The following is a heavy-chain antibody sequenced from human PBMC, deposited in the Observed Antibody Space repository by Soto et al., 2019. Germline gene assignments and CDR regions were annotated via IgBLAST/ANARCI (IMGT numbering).Heavy chain of an antibody. Sequence: QVQLVESGGGVVQPGRSLRLSCAASGFTFSSYGMHWVRQAPGKGLEWVAVIWYDGSNKYYADSVKVRFTISRDNSKNTLYLQMNSLRAEDTAVYYCAREVGEYGDYGSGYFDLWGRGTLVTVSS. CDR2: IWYDGSNK. CDR3: AREVGEYGDYGSGYFDL. D-gene: IGHD4-17*01. J-gene: IGHJ2*01. CDR1: GFTFSSYG. V-gene: IGHV3-33*01.